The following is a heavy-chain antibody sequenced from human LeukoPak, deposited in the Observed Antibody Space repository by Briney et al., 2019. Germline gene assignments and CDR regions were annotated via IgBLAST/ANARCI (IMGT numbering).Heavy chain of an antibody. CDR3: AKDLKYQLLPY. Sequence: GGSLRLSCAASGFTFSSYAMSWVRQAPGKRLEWVSAISGSGGSTYYADSVKGRFTISRDNSKNTLYLQMNSLRAEDTAVYYCAKDLKYQLLPYWGQGTLVTVSS. D-gene: IGHD2-2*01. J-gene: IGHJ4*02. CDR2: ISGSGGST. CDR1: GFTFSSYA. V-gene: IGHV3-23*01.